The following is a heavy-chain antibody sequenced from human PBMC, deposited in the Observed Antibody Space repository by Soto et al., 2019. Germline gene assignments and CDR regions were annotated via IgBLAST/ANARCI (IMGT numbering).Heavy chain of an antibody. V-gene: IGHV1-69*13. CDR3: ARGFTTGATIEGLDD. CDR1: GATFSGSA. D-gene: IGHD1-1*01. CDR2: ITPTLGTT. Sequence: GASVKVSCKASGATFSGSAFSWVRQAPGQGLEWMGGITPTLGTTNYAQHLQGRVTITADEYTATSFMELTSLTSADTAIYYCARGFTTGATIEGLDDWGQGTLVTVSS. J-gene: IGHJ4*02.